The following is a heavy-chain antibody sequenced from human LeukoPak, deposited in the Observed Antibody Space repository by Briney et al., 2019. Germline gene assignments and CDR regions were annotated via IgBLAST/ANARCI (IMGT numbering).Heavy chain of an antibody. CDR1: GGSFSGYY. CDR2: IYHSGST. J-gene: IGHJ6*02. V-gene: IGHV4-34*01. CDR3: ASGDYYYGMDV. Sequence: SETLSLTCAVYGGSFSGYYWSWIRQPPGKGLEWIGYIYHSGSTYYNPSLRSRVTISVDRSKNQFSLKLSSVTAADTAVYYCASGDYYYGMDVWGQGTTVTVSS.